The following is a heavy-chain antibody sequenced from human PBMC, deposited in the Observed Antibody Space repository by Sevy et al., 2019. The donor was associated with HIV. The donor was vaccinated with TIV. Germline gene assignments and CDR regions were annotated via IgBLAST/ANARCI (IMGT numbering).Heavy chain of an antibody. D-gene: IGHD3-22*01. CDR3: AKRYTYYYDSSGYYLDYYYYYYMDV. CDR1: EFTFSSYA. J-gene: IGHJ6*03. Sequence: GGSLRLSCAASEFTFSSYAMSWVRQAPGKGLEWVSAISGSGGSTYYADSVKGRFTISRDNSKNTLYLQMNSLRAEDTAVYYCAKRYTYYYDSSGYYLDYYYYYYMDVWGKGTTVTVSS. V-gene: IGHV3-23*01. CDR2: ISGSGGST.